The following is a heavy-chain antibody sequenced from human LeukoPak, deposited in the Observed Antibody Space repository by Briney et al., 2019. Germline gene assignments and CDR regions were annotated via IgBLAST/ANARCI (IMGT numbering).Heavy chain of an antibody. CDR2: ISGSGGST. CDR1: GFTFSSYA. J-gene: IGHJ4*02. CDR3: AKAREMATIEPYFDY. Sequence: PGGSLRLSCAASGFTFSSYAMSWVRQAPGKGLEWVSAISGSGGSTYYADSVKGRFTISRDNSKNTLYLQMNSLRAEDTAVYYCAKAREMATIEPYFDYWGQGTLVTVSS. V-gene: IGHV3-23*01. D-gene: IGHD5-24*01.